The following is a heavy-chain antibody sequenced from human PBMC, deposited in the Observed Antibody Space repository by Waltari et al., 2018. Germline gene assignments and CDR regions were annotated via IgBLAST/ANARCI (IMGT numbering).Heavy chain of an antibody. CDR1: GYTFTSYA. V-gene: IGHV1-3*01. CDR2: INAGNGNT. D-gene: IGHD5-18*01. CDR3: ARDGGYSYAYYYYGMDV. J-gene: IGHJ6*02. Sequence: QVQLVQSGAEVKKPGASVKVSCKASGYTFTSYAMHWVRQAPGQRHEWMGWINAGNGNTKYSQKFQGRVTITRDTSASTAYMELSSLRSEDTAVYYCARDGGYSYAYYYYGMDVWGQGTTVTVSS.